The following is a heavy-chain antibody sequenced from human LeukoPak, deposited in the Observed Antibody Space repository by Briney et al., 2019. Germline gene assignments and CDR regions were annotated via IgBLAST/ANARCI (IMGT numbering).Heavy chain of an antibody. D-gene: IGHD3-9*01. CDR3: ARGTLDYDILTGHYSPYYFDY. Sequence: ASVKVSCKASGYTFTSYAMNWVRQAPGQGLEWMGWINTNTGNPTYAQGFTGRFVFSLDTSVSTAYLQISSLKAEDTAVYYCARGTLDYDILTGHYSPYYFDYWGQGTLVTVSS. V-gene: IGHV7-4-1*02. CDR2: INTNTGNP. J-gene: IGHJ4*02. CDR1: GYTFTSYA.